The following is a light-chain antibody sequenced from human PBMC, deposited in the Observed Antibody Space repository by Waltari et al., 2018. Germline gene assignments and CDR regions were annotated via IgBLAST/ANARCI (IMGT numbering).Light chain of an antibody. CDR3: RQYYSYPLT. CDR2: GAS. CDR1: QGIGTR. J-gene: IGKJ4*01. Sequence: DIQMTQSPSSLSASVGATVTITCRASQGIGTRLAWYQQKSEKVPKSLIYGASSLQIGVPSRFSGSGSGTDFTLTISSLQPEDFATYYCRQYYSYPLTFGGGTKVEIK. V-gene: IGKV1D-16*01.